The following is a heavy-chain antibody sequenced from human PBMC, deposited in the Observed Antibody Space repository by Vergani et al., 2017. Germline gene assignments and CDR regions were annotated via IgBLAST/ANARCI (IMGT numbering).Heavy chain of an antibody. CDR2: INPNSGGT. Sequence: QVQLVQSGAEVKKPGASVKVSCKASGYTFTGYYMHWVRQAPGQGLEWMGWINPNSGGTNYAQKFQGRVTMTRDTSISTAYMELRSLRSDDTAVYYCARALLVAGTRYYDYWGQGTLVTVSS. V-gene: IGHV1-2*02. CDR3: ARALLVAGTRYYDY. D-gene: IGHD6-19*01. J-gene: IGHJ4*02. CDR1: GYTFTGYY.